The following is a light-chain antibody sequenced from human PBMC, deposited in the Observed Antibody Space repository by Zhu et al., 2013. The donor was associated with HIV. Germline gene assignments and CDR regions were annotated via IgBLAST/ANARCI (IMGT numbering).Light chain of an antibody. V-gene: IGLV1-40*01. CDR1: NSNIGAGYD. Sequence: QSVLTQPPSVSGAPGQRVTISCTGNNSNIGAGYDAQWYQQLPGTAPKLLINGNRYRSSGVPDRFSGSKSGTSASLAITGLRSEDEADYYCATWDDSLSGRVFGGGTKLTVL. CDR3: ATWDDSLSGRV. J-gene: IGLJ2*01. CDR2: GNR.